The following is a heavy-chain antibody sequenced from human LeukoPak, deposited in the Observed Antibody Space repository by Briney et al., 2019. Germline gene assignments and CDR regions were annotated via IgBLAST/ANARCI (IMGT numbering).Heavy chain of an antibody. V-gene: IGHV4-30-4*08. CDR2: IYYSGST. D-gene: IGHD6-6*01. CDR3: ARDLSPDREYSSSYFDY. Sequence: SETLSLTCTVSGGSISSGDYYWSWIRQPPGKGLEWIGYIYYSGSTYYNPSLKSRVTISVDTSKNQFSLKLSSVTAADTAVYYCARDLSPDREYSSSYFDYWGQGTLVTVSS. CDR1: GGSISSGDYY. J-gene: IGHJ4*02.